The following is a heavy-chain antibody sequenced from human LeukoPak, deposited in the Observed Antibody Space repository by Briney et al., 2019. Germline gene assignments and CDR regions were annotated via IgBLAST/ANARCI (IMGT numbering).Heavy chain of an antibody. CDR1: GGTFSSYA. V-gene: IGHV1-69*05. D-gene: IGHD6-6*01. J-gene: IGHJ4*02. CDR3: AREKKYSSSFNFDY. CDR2: IIPIFGTA. Sequence: SVKVSCKASGGTFSSYAISWVRQAPGQGLEWMGGIIPIFGTANYAQKFQGRVTITTDESTSTAYMELSSLRSDDTAVYYCAREKKYSSSFNFDYWGQGTMVTVSS.